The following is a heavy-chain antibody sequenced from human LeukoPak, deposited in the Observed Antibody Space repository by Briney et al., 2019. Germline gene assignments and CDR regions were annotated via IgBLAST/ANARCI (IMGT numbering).Heavy chain of an antibody. Sequence: PGGSLRLSCAASGSTFDDYAMHWVRQAPGKGLEWVSGISWNSGSIGYADSVKGRFTISRDNAKNSLYLQMNSLRAEDTALYYCAKDPGSVGSSFDYWGQGTLVTVSS. J-gene: IGHJ4*02. D-gene: IGHD6-6*01. CDR2: ISWNSGSI. V-gene: IGHV3-9*01. CDR3: AKDPGSVGSSFDY. CDR1: GSTFDDYA.